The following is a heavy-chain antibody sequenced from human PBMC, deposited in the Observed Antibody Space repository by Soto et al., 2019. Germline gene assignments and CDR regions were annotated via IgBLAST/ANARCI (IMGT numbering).Heavy chain of an antibody. V-gene: IGHV1-69*01. D-gene: IGHD6-6*01. CDR1: GGTFSSYA. Sequence: QVQLVQSGAEVKKPGSSVKVSCKASGGTFSSYAISWERQAPGQGLEWMGGIIPIFGTANYAQKFQGRVTITADDSTSTAYMERSSLRSEDTAVYYGAREVSDRYSSSPAYRHYYYGMDVWCQMTTVTVS. CDR3: AREVSDRYSSSPAYRHYYYGMDV. J-gene: IGHJ6*02. CDR2: IIPIFGTA.